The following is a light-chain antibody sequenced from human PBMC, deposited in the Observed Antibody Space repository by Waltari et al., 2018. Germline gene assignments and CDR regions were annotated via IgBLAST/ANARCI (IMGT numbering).Light chain of an antibody. J-gene: IGLJ1*01. V-gene: IGLV2-23*02. Sequence: QSALTQPASVSGSPGQSITVSCTGTSHDVGGYNRVSWYQQLPGKAPQLILFHVELRPSGVFDRFSGSKSGNTASLTISGLRAEDEGDYYCCSYATGSSYVFGPGTKVTVL. CDR1: SHDVGGYNR. CDR3: CSYATGSSYV. CDR2: HVE.